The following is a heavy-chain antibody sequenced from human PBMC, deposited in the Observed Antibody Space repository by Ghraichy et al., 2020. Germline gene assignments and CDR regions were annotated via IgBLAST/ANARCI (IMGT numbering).Heavy chain of an antibody. V-gene: IGHV1-2*04. CDR2: INPNTGGT. CDR3: ARSLTTVTSYFYYNMDV. J-gene: IGHJ6*02. D-gene: IGHD4-11*01. Sequence: ASVKVSCKASGYTFTDYYIHWVRQAPGQGLEWMGWINPNTGGTNYAQKFQGWVTMTRDTSITTAYIEVRRLMSDDTAMYYCARSLTTVTSYFYYNMDVWAKGPRSPSP. CDR1: GYTFTDYY.